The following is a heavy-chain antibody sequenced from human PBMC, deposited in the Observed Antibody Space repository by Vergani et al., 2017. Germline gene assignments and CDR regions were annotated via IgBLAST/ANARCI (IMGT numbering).Heavy chain of an antibody. CDR2: IYPGDSDV. V-gene: IGHV5-51*01. D-gene: IGHD1-1*01. CDR3: AXHSTGETGRGFDP. CDR1: GYSFPSYW. Sequence: EVQLVQSGAEVKKAGESMKISCEGSGYSFPSYWIGWVRQKPGKGLEWMGIIYPGDSDVRYSPSFQGQVTISADKSINTAYLEWSNLKVSDSAMYFCAXHSTGETGRGFDPWGQGTQVTVSS. J-gene: IGHJ5*02.